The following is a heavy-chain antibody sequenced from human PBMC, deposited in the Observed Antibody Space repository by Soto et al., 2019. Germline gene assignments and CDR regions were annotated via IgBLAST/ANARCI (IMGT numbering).Heavy chain of an antibody. CDR1: GFTFNIYW. J-gene: IGHJ4*02. V-gene: IGHV3-74*01. CDR2: IDNDGSAT. D-gene: IGHD1-1*01. CDR3: ARHNWNSY. Sequence: EVQLVESGGGLVQPGGSLRLSCVASGFTFNIYWMHWVRQAPGKGLEWVSRIDNDGSATTYADSVKGRFTISRDNAKNKLFLQMNTLRVDDTAVYYCARHNWNSYWGQVTLVTVSS.